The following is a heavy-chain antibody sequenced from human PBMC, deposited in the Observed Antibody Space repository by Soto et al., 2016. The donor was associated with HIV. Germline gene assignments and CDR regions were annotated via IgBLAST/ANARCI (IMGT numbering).Heavy chain of an antibody. J-gene: IGHJ4*02. D-gene: IGHD3-10*01. Sequence: QVQVVQSGAEVKKPGASVKVSCRASGYTFTGYYMHWVRQAPGQGLEWMGWINPNSGSTNFAQKFQGRVTLTRDTSINTAYMELSRLRSDDTAVYYCARGHPYYYGSGSYQRGGYFDYWGQGTLVTVSS. CDR2: INPNSGST. V-gene: IGHV1-2*02. CDR3: ARGHPYYYGSGSYQRGGYFDY. CDR1: GYTFTGYY.